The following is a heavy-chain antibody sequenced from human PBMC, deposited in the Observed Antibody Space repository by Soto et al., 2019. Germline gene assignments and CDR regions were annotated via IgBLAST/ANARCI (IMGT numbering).Heavy chain of an antibody. CDR3: ARGGGQWPLYYYAMDV. Sequence: SETLSLTCTVSGCSISSGDYYWSWIRQPPGKGLEWIGYIYYSGSTNYNPSLKSRVTISVDKSKNQFSLKLNSVTAADTAVYYCARGGGQWPLYYYAMDVWGQGTTVTVSS. CDR2: IYYSGST. V-gene: IGHV4-30-4*01. D-gene: IGHD6-19*01. CDR1: GCSISSGDYY. J-gene: IGHJ6*02.